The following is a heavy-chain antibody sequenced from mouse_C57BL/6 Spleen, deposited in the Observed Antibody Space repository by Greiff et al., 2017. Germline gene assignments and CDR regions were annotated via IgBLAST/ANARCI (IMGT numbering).Heavy chain of an antibody. J-gene: IGHJ1*03. Sequence: QVQLKESGPGLVQPSQSLSITCTVSGFSLTSYGVHWVRQSPGKGLEWLGVIWSGGSTDYNAAFISRLSISKDNSKSQVFFKMNSLQADDTAIYYCAAGDYYGSNWYFDVWGTGTTVTVSS. CDR2: IWSGGST. D-gene: IGHD1-1*01. V-gene: IGHV2-2*01. CDR3: AAGDYYGSNWYFDV. CDR1: GFSLTSYG.